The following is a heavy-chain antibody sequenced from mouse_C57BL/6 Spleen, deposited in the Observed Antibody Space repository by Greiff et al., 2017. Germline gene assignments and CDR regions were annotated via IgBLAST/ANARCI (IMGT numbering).Heavy chain of an antibody. CDR3: ARDAGGDY. CDR2: ISDGGSYT. D-gene: IGHD1-1*02. V-gene: IGHV5-4*01. Sequence: EVQVVESGGGLVKPGGSLKLSCAASGFTFSSYAMSWVRQTPEKRLEWVATISDGGSYTYYPDNVKGRFTISRDNAKNNLYLQMSHLKSEDTAMYYCARDAGGDYWGQGTSVTVSS. J-gene: IGHJ4*01. CDR1: GFTFSSYA.